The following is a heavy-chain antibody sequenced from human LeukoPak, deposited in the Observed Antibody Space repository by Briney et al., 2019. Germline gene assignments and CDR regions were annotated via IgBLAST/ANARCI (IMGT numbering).Heavy chain of an antibody. J-gene: IGHJ6*03. Sequence: GGSMSLSSAAYAFTSSSYWMSWVGPAPGKGLEGVATIKQDGSEKSYVDSVKGRFTISRDNAKNALYLQRNSLRAEDTAVYYCARELRLYSSGGLGSGYYYYMDVWGKGTTVTVSS. D-gene: IGHD6-19*01. CDR2: IKQDGSEK. V-gene: IGHV3-7*01. CDR1: AFTSSSYW. CDR3: ARELRLYSSGGLGSGYYYYMDV.